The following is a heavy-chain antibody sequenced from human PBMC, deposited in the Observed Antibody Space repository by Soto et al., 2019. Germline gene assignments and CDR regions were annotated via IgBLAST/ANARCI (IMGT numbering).Heavy chain of an antibody. CDR2: IYYSGST. D-gene: IGHD5-12*01. V-gene: IGHV4-39*01. J-gene: IGHJ4*02. Sequence: SETLSLTCTVSGGSISSSSYYWGWIRQPPGKGLEWIGSIYYSGSTYYNPSLKSRVTISVDTSKNQFSLKLSSVTAADTAVYYCARPGRGYDYALDYWGQGTLVTVSS. CDR1: GGSISSSSYY. CDR3: ARPGRGYDYALDY.